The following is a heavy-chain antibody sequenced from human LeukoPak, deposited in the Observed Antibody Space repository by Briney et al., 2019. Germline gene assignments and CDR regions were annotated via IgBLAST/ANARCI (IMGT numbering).Heavy chain of an antibody. D-gene: IGHD6-19*01. CDR1: GGSISPYY. CDR3: ARQQAVSGTFYFDY. CDR2: VLHFGST. J-gene: IGHJ4*02. V-gene: IGHV4-59*08. Sequence: ASGTLSLTCTVSGGSISPYYWSWIRQPPGRGLEWIGYVLHFGSTHYSPSLGSRAAISLDTSKKQFSLRLTDVTATDTAVYYCARQQAVSGTFYFDYWGQGSLVTVSS.